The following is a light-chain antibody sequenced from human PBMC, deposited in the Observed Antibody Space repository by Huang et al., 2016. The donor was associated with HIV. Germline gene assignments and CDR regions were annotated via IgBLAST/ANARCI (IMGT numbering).Light chain of an antibody. V-gene: IGKV3-20*01. CDR1: QSVSRNF. CDR3: QQYGNSPLT. J-gene: IGKJ4*01. Sequence: EIVLTQSPGTLSLSPGERATLSCRASQSVSRNFLAWYQQIRGQAPRLLICDTSTRATCVPDRFSGSGSGTDFTLTITGLEPEDFAVYYCQQYGNSPLTFGGGTKVEIK. CDR2: DTS.